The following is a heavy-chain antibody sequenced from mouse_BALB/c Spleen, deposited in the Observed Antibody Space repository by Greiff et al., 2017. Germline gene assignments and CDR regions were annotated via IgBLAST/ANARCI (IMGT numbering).Heavy chain of an antibody. D-gene: IGHD1-2*01. CDR2: IDPANGNT. CDR1: GFNIKDTY. CDR3: ARVITTASYAMDY. Sequence: EVKLVESGAELVKPGASVKLSCTASGFNIKDTYMHWVKQRPEQGLEWIGRIDPANGNTKYDPKFQGKVTITADTSSITAYLQLSSLTSEDTAVYYCARVITTASYAMDYWGQGTSVTVSS. V-gene: IGHV14-3*02. J-gene: IGHJ4*01.